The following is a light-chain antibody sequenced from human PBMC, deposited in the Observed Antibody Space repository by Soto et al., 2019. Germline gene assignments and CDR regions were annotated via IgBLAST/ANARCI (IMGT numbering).Light chain of an antibody. J-gene: IGLJ1*01. CDR3: SSYTSNRGV. Sequence: QSALTQPASVSGSPGQSITISCTGTSSDVGGYDFVSWYQHHPGKVPKLMIFEVSKRPSGVSNRFSGSKSGNTASLTISGLQAEDEADYYCSSYTSNRGVFGTGTKLTVL. CDR2: EVS. CDR1: SSDVGGYDF. V-gene: IGLV2-14*01.